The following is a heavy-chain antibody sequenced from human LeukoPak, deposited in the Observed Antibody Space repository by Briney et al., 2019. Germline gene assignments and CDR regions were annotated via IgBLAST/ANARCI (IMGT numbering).Heavy chain of an antibody. CDR3: AKAANWGRPDYMDV. V-gene: IGHV3-30*02. Sequence: PGGSLRLSCAASGFAFSSYGMHWVRQAPGKGLEWVAFIRYDGSNKYYADSVKGRFTISRDNSKNTLYLQMNSLRAEDTAVYYCAKAANWGRPDYMDVWGKGTTVTVSS. D-gene: IGHD7-27*01. CDR1: GFAFSSYG. CDR2: IRYDGSNK. J-gene: IGHJ6*03.